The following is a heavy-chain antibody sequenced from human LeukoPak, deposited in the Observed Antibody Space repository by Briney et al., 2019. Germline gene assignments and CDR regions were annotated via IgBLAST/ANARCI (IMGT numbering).Heavy chain of an antibody. CDR3: ARNFAPVVPWFDP. D-gene: IGHD4-23*01. CDR1: GYTFTGYY. Sequence: GASVKVSCKASGYTFTGYYMHWVRQAPGQGLEWMGWINPNSGGTNYAQKFQGRVTMTRDTSISTAYMELSRLRSDGTAVYYCARNFAPVVPWFDPWGQGTLVTVSS. CDR2: INPNSGGT. V-gene: IGHV1-2*02. J-gene: IGHJ5*02.